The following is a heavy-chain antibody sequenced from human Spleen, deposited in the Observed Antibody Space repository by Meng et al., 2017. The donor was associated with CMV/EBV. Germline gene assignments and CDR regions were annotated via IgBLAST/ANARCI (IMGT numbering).Heavy chain of an antibody. J-gene: IGHJ4*02. D-gene: IGHD1-26*01. Sequence: GESLKISCAASGFTFSSYEMNWVRQAPGKGLEWVSYISSSSSYIYYADSVKGRFTISRDNSNSTLYLQMNSLRVEDTAVYYCARVVGATRLDSWGQGTLVTVSS. CDR3: ARVVGATRLDS. CDR2: ISSSSSYI. CDR1: GFTFSSYE. V-gene: IGHV3-21*05.